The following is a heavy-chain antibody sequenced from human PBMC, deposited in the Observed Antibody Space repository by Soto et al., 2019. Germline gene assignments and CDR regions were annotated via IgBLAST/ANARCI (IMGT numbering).Heavy chain of an antibody. V-gene: IGHV3-23*01. D-gene: IGHD3-10*01. CDR1: GFTLSDYA. J-gene: IGHJ6*02. CDR2: LDGAGGGT. CDR3: TAPRDEYGSGVSWFTYGMDI. Sequence: PGGSLRLSCLASGFTLSDYAMTWVRHVPGRGLEWVASLDGAGGGTSYPDSVRGRLTISRDNSQNTLFLQMKRLTVDDTAIYYCTAPRDEYGSGVSWFTYGMDIWGQGTTVTVSS.